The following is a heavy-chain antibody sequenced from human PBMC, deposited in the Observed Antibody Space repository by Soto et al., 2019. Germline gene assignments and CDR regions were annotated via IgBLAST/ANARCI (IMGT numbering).Heavy chain of an antibody. CDR3: ASLAYCGGDCYNFDF. J-gene: IGHJ4*02. D-gene: IGHD2-21*02. CDR1: GGSISSGGYY. Sequence: PSETLSLTCTVSGGSISSGGYYWSWIRQHPGKGLEWIGYIYYSGSTYYNPSLKSRVTISVDTSKNQFSLKLSSVTAADTAVYYCASLAYCGGDCYNFDFWGQGTLVTVSS. V-gene: IGHV4-31*03. CDR2: IYYSGST.